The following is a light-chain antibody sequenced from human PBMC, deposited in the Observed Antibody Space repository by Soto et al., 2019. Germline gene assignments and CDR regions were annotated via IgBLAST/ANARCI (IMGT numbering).Light chain of an antibody. CDR1: SNNIGAGYV. CDR3: QSSASGLSGLV. Sequence: QSVLTQPPSVSGAPGQTVTISCTGSSNNIGAGYVVHWYQQLPGTAPKLIIYGNSNRPSGVPDRFSGSNSGTSASLAITGFQAEDEDDYYCQSSASGLSGLVFGGGTKLTVL. CDR2: GNS. J-gene: IGLJ2*01. V-gene: IGLV1-40*01.